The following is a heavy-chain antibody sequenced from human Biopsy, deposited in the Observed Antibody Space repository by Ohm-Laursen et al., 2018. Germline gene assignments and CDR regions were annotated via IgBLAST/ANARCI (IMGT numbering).Heavy chain of an antibody. Sequence: SSVTASCQSSRVTFSSYAVSWARQAPGQGLEWMGGIIPMFGTTNYAQKFQGRLSITADKSTTAAYLELSGLRSEDTAVYYCASHVTYNFNGGLDYWGHGTLVTVSS. V-gene: IGHV1-69*06. D-gene: IGHD1-14*01. J-gene: IGHJ4*01. CDR3: ASHVTYNFNGGLDY. CDR1: RVTFSSYA. CDR2: IIPMFGTT.